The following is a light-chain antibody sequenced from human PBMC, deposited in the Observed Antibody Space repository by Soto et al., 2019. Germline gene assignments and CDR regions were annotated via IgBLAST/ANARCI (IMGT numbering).Light chain of an antibody. Sequence: DLQMTQSPPSLSASVGDRVTITCRTSQSISSHLNWYQQKPGKAPKLLMYATSSLQRGVPSRFSGSGSGTDFTLTISSLQPEDFATYYCHQSYTMPITFGQGTRLEIK. V-gene: IGKV1-39*01. CDR3: HQSYTMPIT. J-gene: IGKJ5*01. CDR1: QSISSH. CDR2: ATS.